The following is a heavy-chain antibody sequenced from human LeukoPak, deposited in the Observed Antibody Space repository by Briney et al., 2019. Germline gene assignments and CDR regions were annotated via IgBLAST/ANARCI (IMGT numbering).Heavy chain of an antibody. Sequence: GGSLRLSCAASGFTFSSYAMHWVRQAPGKGLEWVAVISYDGSNKYYADSVKGRFTISRDNSKNTLYLQMNSLRAEDTAVYYCARAANYDFWSGYYSSDYWGQGTLVTVSS. V-gene: IGHV3-30*01. CDR3: ARAANYDFWSGYYSSDY. D-gene: IGHD3-3*01. CDR2: ISYDGSNK. CDR1: GFTFSSYA. J-gene: IGHJ4*02.